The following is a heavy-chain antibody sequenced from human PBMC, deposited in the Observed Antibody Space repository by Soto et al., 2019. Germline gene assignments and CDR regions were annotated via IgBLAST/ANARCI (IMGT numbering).Heavy chain of an antibody. CDR3: AKNRQSTIYSALDY. CDR1: GFTFSTYA. Sequence: PGGSLRLSCAASGFTFSTYAMSWVRQAPGKGLQWVSVISVSGDNTYYADSVKGRFTISRDNSKNTLYLQMNSLRAEDTALYYCAKNRQSTIYSALDYWGQGTLVTVSS. D-gene: IGHD2-21*01. V-gene: IGHV3-23*01. J-gene: IGHJ4*02. CDR2: ISVSGDNT.